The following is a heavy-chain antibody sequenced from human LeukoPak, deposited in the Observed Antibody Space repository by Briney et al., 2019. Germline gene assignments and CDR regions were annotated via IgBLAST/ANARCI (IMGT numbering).Heavy chain of an antibody. V-gene: IGHV4-39*07. CDR2: IYYSGTT. Sequence: PSETLSLTCTVSGGLISISTYYWGWIRQPPGKGLEWIGSIYYSGTTHYNPSLKSRVTIAVDTSKNQFSLKLISVTAADTAVYYCAREAVLLWFGEPDAFDIWGQGTMVTVSS. D-gene: IGHD3-10*01. CDR3: AREAVLLWFGEPDAFDI. J-gene: IGHJ3*02. CDR1: GGLISISTYY.